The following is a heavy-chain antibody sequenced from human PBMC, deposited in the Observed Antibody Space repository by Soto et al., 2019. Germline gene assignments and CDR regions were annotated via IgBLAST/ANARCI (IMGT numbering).Heavy chain of an antibody. Sequence: QVQLAQSGAEVKKPGASVKVSCKASGYTFTSYDINWVRQATGQGLEWVGWMNPNSGNTGYVQKFQGRVTMTRSTSISTAYMELSSLRSEDTAVYYCARGINYYDSGDDAFDIWGQGTMVTVSS. CDR2: MNPNSGNT. CDR3: ARGINYYDSGDDAFDI. D-gene: IGHD3-10*01. J-gene: IGHJ3*02. CDR1: GYTFTSYD. V-gene: IGHV1-8*01.